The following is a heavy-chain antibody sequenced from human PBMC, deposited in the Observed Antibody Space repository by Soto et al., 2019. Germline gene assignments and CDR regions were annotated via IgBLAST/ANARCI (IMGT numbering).Heavy chain of an antibody. CDR3: ARGSPDVWFGELMYFDY. CDR1: GFTVSSNY. CDR2: IYSGGST. J-gene: IGHJ4*02. Sequence: GGSLRLSCAASGFTVSSNYMSWVRQAPGKGLEWVSVIYSGGSTYYADSVKGRFTISRDNSKNTLYLQMNSLRAEDTAVYYCARGSPDVWFGELMYFDYWGQGTLVTV. V-gene: IGHV3-66*01. D-gene: IGHD3-10*01.